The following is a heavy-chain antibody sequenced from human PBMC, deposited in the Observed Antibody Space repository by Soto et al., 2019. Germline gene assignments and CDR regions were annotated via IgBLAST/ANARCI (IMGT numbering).Heavy chain of an antibody. V-gene: IGHV4-30-2*01. CDR3: ARVPDR. CDR2: IYHSGST. J-gene: IGHJ5*02. D-gene: IGHD2-2*01. CDR1: GGSMSIGGYS. Sequence: PSXTLSLTCAVSGGSMSIGGYSWSWIRQPPGKGLEWIGYIYHSGSTYYNPSLKSRVTISVDRSKNQFSLKLSSVTAADTAVYYCARVPDRWGQGTLVTVSS.